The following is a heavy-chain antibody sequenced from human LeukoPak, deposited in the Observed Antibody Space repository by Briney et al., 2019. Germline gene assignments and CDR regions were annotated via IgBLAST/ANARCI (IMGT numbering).Heavy chain of an antibody. D-gene: IGHD3-3*01. J-gene: IGHJ4*02. V-gene: IGHV3-48*02. CDR1: GFSFSSYS. CDR3: ATESGLGM. Sequence: QPGGSLRLSCAASGFSFSSYSMNWVRQAPGKGLEWVSYITWSSTTIYYADSVKGRFTISRDTAKNSLYLQMNSLRDEDTAVYYCATESGLGMWGQGTLVTVSS. CDR2: ITWSSTTI.